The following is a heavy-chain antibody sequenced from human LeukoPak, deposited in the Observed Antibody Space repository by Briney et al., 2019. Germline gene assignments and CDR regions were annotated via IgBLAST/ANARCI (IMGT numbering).Heavy chain of an antibody. J-gene: IGHJ6*03. Sequence: SETLSLTCTVSGGSISSYYWSWIRQPPGKGLEWIGYIYYSGSTNYNPSLKSRVTISVDTSKNQFSLKLSSVTAADTAVYYCARDIVVVVAAPRNYYYYMDVWGKGTTVTVSS. CDR3: ARDIVVVVAAPRNYYYYMDV. D-gene: IGHD2-15*01. CDR2: IYYSGST. CDR1: GGSISSYY. V-gene: IGHV4-59*08.